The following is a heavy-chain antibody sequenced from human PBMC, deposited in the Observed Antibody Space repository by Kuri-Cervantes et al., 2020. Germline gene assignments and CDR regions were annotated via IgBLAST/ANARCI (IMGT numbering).Heavy chain of an antibody. CDR2: ISWNSGSI. CDR3: AREYSNYVEYFQD. D-gene: IGHD4-11*01. Sequence: WVRQAPGKGLEWVSGISWNSGSIGYADSVKGRFTISRDNAKNSLYLEMNSLRVEDTAVYYCAREYSNYVEYFQDWGQGTLVTVSS. V-gene: IGHV3-9*01. J-gene: IGHJ1*01.